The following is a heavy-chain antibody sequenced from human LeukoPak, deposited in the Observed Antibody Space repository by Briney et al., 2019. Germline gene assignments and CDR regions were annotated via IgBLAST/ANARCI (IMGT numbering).Heavy chain of an antibody. CDR3: ARSGTGLLRYYFDY. D-gene: IGHD3-22*01. CDR2: IYHSGST. CDR1: GYSISSGYY. V-gene: IGHV4-38-2*02. J-gene: IGHJ4*02. Sequence: SETLSLTCTVSGYSISSGYYWGWIRQPPGKGLEWIGSIYHSGSTYYNPSLKSRVTISVDTSKNQFSLRLTSVTAADTAVYYCARSGTGLLRYYFDYWGQGTLITVSS.